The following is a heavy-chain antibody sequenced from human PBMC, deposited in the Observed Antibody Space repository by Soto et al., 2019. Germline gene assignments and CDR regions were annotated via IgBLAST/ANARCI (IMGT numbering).Heavy chain of an antibody. V-gene: IGHV3-64*01. Sequence: EVQLVESGGGLVQPGGSLRLSCAASGFTFSSYAMHWVRQAPGKGLEYVSAISSNGGSTYYANSVKGRFTISRDNSKNTVYLQMGSLRAEDMAVYYCARQWLDFYYVDYWGLGTLVTVAS. J-gene: IGHJ4*02. CDR3: ARQWLDFYYVDY. CDR2: ISSNGGST. D-gene: IGHD6-19*01. CDR1: GFTFSSYA.